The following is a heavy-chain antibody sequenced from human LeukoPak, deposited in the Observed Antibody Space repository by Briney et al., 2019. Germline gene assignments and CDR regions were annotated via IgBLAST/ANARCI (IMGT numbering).Heavy chain of an antibody. V-gene: IGHV4-4*07. Sequence: SETLSLTCTVSGGSISSYYWSWIRQPAGKGLEGIGRIYTSRSTDYNPSLKSRVTMTRDTSTNTVYMELSSPRSEDTAVYYCARVQLERRDCYYMDVWGKGTTVTVSS. CDR1: GGSISSYY. J-gene: IGHJ6*03. CDR2: IYTSRST. D-gene: IGHD1-1*01. CDR3: ARVQLERRDCYYMDV.